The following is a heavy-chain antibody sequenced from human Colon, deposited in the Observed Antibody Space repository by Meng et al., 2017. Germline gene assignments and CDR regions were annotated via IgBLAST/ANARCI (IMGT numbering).Heavy chain of an antibody. D-gene: IGHD6-19*01. CDR1: GFTFSSYW. V-gene: IGHV3-7*01. CDR3: ARDSGGYPYYYYYGMDV. Sequence: GESLKISCAASGFTFSSYWMSWVRQAPGKGLEWVANIKQDGSEKYYVDSVKGRFTISRDNAKNSLYLQMNSLRAEDTAVYYCARDSGGYPYYYYYGMDVWGQGTTVTVSS. CDR2: IKQDGSEK. J-gene: IGHJ6*02.